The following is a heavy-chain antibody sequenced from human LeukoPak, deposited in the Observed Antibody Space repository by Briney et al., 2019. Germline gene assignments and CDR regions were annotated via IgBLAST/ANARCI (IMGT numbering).Heavy chain of an antibody. J-gene: IGHJ4*02. CDR3: AKDGASGYSSNCYFDY. CDR2: ISHSGGAE. D-gene: IGHD6-13*01. CDR1: GFRFSTYS. Sequence: PGGSLRLSCAASGFRFSTYSMNWVRQAPGKGLEWISYISHSGGAEHYTDSVKGRFTISRDNAKNALYLQMNSLRAEDTAVYYCAKDGASGYSSNCYFDYWGQGTLVTVSS. V-gene: IGHV3-48*01.